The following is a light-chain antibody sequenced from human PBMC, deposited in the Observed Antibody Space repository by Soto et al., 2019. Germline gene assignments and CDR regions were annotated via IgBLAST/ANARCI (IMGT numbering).Light chain of an antibody. J-gene: IGLJ1*01. CDR2: DVT. Sequence: QSALTQPHSVSGSPAQSVTISCTGTSSDDGGYSYVSWYQQHPGKAPELIIYDVTERPSGVPDRFSGSKSGHTASLTISGLQAEDEADYYCCSYAGSYSYVFGIGTKVTVL. CDR1: SSDDGGYSY. V-gene: IGLV2-11*01. CDR3: CSYAGSYSYV.